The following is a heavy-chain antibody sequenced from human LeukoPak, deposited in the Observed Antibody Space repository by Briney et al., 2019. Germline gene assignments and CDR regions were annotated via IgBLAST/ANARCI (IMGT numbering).Heavy chain of an antibody. CDR2: FDPENSEI. CDR3: ATRGSDFWSGFDY. D-gene: IGHD3-3*01. CDR1: GNTLRELP. Sequence: ASVKVSCKHSGNTLRELPIQWVRQAGGKGLEWMAGFDPENSEIVYAQKFQGRVTMTEDTSTNTAYMELTSLTSDDTALYYCATRGSDFWSGFDYWGQGTQVTVSS. J-gene: IGHJ4*02. V-gene: IGHV1-24*01.